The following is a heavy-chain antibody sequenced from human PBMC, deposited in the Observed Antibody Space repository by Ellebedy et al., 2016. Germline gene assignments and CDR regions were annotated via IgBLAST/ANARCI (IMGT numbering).Heavy chain of an antibody. V-gene: IGHV3-15*01. CDR3: SAHSTRWSDTFDI. CDR1: GFTFNNAW. D-gene: IGHD2-15*01. J-gene: IGHJ3*02. Sequence: GGSLRLSCAASGFTFNNAWMSWVRQAPGKGLEWVGRIKSKTEGGTTDYAAPVKGRFTISREDSKNTLYLQMNSLKTEDTAVYYCSAHSTRWSDTFDIWGQGTMVTVSS. CDR2: IKSKTEGGTT.